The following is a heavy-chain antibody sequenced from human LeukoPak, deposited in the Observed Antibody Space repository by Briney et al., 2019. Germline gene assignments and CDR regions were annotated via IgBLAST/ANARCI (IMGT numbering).Heavy chain of an antibody. CDR3: ARVVVVTARLSYGMDV. D-gene: IGHD2-21*02. CDR2: IWYDGSNK. CDR1: GFTFSNYG. Sequence: GTSLRLSCAASGFTFSNYGMHWVRQAPGKGLEWVAVIWYDGSNKYYADSVKGRFTISRDNSKNTLYLQMNSLRAEDTAVYYCARVVVVTARLSYGMDVWGQGTTVTVSS. V-gene: IGHV3-33*01. J-gene: IGHJ6*02.